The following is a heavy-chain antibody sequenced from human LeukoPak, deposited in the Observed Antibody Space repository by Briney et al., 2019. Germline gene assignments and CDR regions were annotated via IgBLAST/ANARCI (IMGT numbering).Heavy chain of an antibody. Sequence: SVKVSCKASGFTFTSSAMQWVRQARGQRLEWIGWIVVGSGNRNYAQKFQERVSITRDMSTGTAYMELSSLRSEDTAVYFCAAGTSGRPEYFQHWGQGTLVTVSS. J-gene: IGHJ1*01. V-gene: IGHV1-58*02. CDR3: AAGTSGRPEYFQH. CDR2: IVVGSGNR. D-gene: IGHD1-14*01. CDR1: GFTFTSSA.